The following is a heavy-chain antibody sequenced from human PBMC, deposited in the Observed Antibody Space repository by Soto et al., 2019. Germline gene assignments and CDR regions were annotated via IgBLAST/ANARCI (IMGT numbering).Heavy chain of an antibody. D-gene: IGHD6-6*01. CDR1: GFTFSSYA. J-gene: IGHJ6*03. CDR2: ISGSGGST. V-gene: IGHV3-23*01. CDR3: AKAGIAARLGYYYHLDV. Sequence: GGSLRLSCAASGFTFSSYAMSWVRQAPGKGLEWVSAISGSGGSTYYADSVKGRFTISRDNSMNTLYLRMNSLRAEDTALYYCAKAGIAARLGYYYHLDVWGEGTAVTISS.